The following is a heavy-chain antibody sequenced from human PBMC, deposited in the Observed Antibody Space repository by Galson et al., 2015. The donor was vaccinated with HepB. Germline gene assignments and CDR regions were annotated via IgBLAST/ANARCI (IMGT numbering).Heavy chain of an antibody. CDR1: GFTVSNEY. CDR2: IYRGGST. J-gene: IGHJ4*02. Sequence: SLRLSCAASGFTVSNEYMSWVRQAPGKGLEWVAVIYRGGSTYYGDSVKGRFTIPRDKSKNTLYHHKNSLKAEDTAVYYCVRDVGGNPVGIDYWGQGTLVTVSA. V-gene: IGHV3-53*01. D-gene: IGHD4-23*01. CDR3: VRDVGGNPVGIDY.